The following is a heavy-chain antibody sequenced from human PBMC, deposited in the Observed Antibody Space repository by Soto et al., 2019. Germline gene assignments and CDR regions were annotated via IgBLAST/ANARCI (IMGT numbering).Heavy chain of an antibody. CDR3: ARPPLPGYSIHFNS. J-gene: IGHJ4*02. Sequence: GESLKISCKASGYIFIDYWIGWVRHMPGKGLEWMGIVYPRDSDTRYSPSFQGQVTISADRSTGTAFLQWRSLKASDNALYYCARPPLPGYSIHFNSWGQGTLVTLSS. V-gene: IGHV5-51*01. CDR1: GYIFIDYW. CDR2: VYPRDSDT. D-gene: IGHD2-15*01.